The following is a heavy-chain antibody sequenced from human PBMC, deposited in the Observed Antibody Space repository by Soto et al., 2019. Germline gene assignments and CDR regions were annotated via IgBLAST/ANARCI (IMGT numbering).Heavy chain of an antibody. V-gene: IGHV4-31*03. CDR2: IYYSGST. Sequence: SETLSLTCTVSGGSISSGGYYWSWIRQHPGKGLEWIGYIYYSGSTYYNPSLKSRVTISVDTSKNQFSLKLSSVTAADTAVYYCARRYCSGGSCYLGFDYWGQGTLVTVSS. J-gene: IGHJ4*02. D-gene: IGHD2-15*01. CDR1: GGSISSGGYY. CDR3: ARRYCSGGSCYLGFDY.